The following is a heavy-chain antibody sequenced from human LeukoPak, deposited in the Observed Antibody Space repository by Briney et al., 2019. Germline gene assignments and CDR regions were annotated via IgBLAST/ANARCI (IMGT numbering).Heavy chain of an antibody. CDR3: ARDYHDVGYSYGYADY. V-gene: IGHV3-33*01. CDR1: GFTFSSYG. J-gene: IGHJ4*02. Sequence: PGGSLRLSCAASGFTFSSYGMHWVRQAPGKGLEWVAVIWYDGSNKYYADSVKGRFTISRDNSKNTLYLQMNSLRAEDTAVYYCARDYHDVGYSYGYADYWGQGTLVTVSS. CDR2: IWYDGSNK. D-gene: IGHD5-18*01.